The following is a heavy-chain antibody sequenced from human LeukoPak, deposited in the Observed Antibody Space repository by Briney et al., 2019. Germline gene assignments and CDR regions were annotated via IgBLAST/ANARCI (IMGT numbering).Heavy chain of an antibody. CDR1: GGSISSYY. D-gene: IGHD3-10*01. CDR2: IYYSGSA. CDR3: ARGWSMVYDY. J-gene: IGHJ4*02. Sequence: SETLSLTCTVSGGSISSYYWSWIRQPPGKGLEWIGYIYYSGSANYNPSLKSRVTISVDTSKNQFSLKLSSVTAADTAVYYCARGWSMVYDYWGQGTLVTVSS. V-gene: IGHV4-59*12.